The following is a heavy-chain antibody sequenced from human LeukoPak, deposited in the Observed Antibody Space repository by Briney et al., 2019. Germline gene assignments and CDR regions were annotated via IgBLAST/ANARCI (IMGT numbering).Heavy chain of an antibody. Sequence: ASVKVSCTASGYTFTSYGISWVRQAPGQGLEWMGWISAYNGNTNYAQKLQGRVTMTTDTSTSTAYMELRSLRSDDTAVYYCARDYALTGEIAFDIWGQGTMVTVSS. CDR2: ISAYNGNT. CDR3: ARDYALTGEIAFDI. V-gene: IGHV1-18*01. J-gene: IGHJ3*02. CDR1: GYTFTSYG. D-gene: IGHD3-9*01.